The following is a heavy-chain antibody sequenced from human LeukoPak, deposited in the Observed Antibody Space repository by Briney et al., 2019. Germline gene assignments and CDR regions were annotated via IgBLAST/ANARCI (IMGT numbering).Heavy chain of an antibody. V-gene: IGHV1-46*01. J-gene: IGHJ4*02. Sequence: ASVKVSCKASGYTFSDYHMHWVRQAPGQGLEWMGRIIPSGGSTSYAQKFQGRVIMTRDMSTSTVYMELSSLRSEDTAVYYCARDATEDYYDRSGYYSYFDYWGQGTLVTVSS. D-gene: IGHD3-22*01. CDR3: ARDATEDYYDRSGYYSYFDY. CDR2: IIPSGGST. CDR1: GYTFSDYH.